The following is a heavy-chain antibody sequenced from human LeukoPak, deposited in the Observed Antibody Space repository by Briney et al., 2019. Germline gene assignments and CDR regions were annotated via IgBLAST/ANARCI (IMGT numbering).Heavy chain of an antibody. Sequence: SETLSLTCAVYGGSFSGYYWSWIRQPPGKGLEWIREINHSGSTNYNPSLKSRVTISVDTSKNQFFLKLSSVTAADTAVYYCASPSSQIDYWGQGTLVTVSS. CDR1: GGSFSGYY. V-gene: IGHV4-34*01. D-gene: IGHD6-13*01. J-gene: IGHJ4*02. CDR3: ASPSSQIDY. CDR2: INHSGST.